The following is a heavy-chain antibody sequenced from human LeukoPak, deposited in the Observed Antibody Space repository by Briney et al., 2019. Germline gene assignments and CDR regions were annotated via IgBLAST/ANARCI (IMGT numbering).Heavy chain of an antibody. Sequence: PGGSLRLSCAASGFTFSTYGMHWVRQAPGKGLEWVAVLSYDGSEKYYADSVKGRCTISRDNSKNTLYLQMNSLRAEDTAVYYCAKSSSGWYGGFDYRGQGTLVTVSS. V-gene: IGHV3-30*18. J-gene: IGHJ4*02. CDR3: AKSSSGWYGGFDY. CDR2: LSYDGSEK. D-gene: IGHD6-19*01. CDR1: GFTFSTYG.